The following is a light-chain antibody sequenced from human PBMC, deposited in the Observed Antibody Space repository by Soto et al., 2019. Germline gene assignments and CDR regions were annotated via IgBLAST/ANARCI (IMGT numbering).Light chain of an antibody. J-gene: IGLJ3*02. CDR2: EVN. Sequence: QSALTQPRSVSGSPGQSVAISCTGTSRDIEAYDYVSWYQQHPGKAPKLIISEVNKRPSGVSYRFSGSKSGNTASLTVSGLQAEDEADYFCSSYAGSNDVVFGGGTKLTVL. CDR1: SRDIEAYDY. V-gene: IGLV2-8*01. CDR3: SSYAGSNDVV.